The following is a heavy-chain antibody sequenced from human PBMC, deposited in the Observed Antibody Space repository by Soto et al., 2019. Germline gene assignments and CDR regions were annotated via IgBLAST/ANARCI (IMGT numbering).Heavy chain of an antibody. CDR1: GASISTYY. V-gene: IGHV4-59*05. CDR2: ISYSGST. D-gene: IGHD2-8*02. Sequence: SETLSLTCSVSGASISTYYWTWIRQPPGKGLEWIGSISYSGSTYYNPSLRSRVTISVDTSKNQFSLKLTSVTAADTAVYYCARDKITGLFDYWGQGTLVTVSS. J-gene: IGHJ4*02. CDR3: ARDKITGLFDY.